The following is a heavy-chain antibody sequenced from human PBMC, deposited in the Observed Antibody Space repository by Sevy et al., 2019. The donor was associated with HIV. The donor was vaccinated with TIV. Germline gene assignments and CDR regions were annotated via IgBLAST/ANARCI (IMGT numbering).Heavy chain of an antibody. CDR2: IYYSGST. J-gene: IGHJ3*02. Sequence: SGTLSLTCTVSGGSISSGDYYWSWIRQPPGKGLEWIGYIYYSGSTYYNPSLKSRVTISVDTSKNQFSLKLSSVTAADTAVYYCARSTGTGVHDAFDIWGQGTMVTVSS. CDR1: GGSISSGDYY. V-gene: IGHV4-30-4*01. D-gene: IGHD1-1*01. CDR3: ARSTGTGVHDAFDI.